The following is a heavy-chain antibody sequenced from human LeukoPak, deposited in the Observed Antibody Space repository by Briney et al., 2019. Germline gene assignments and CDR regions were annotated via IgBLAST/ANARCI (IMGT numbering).Heavy chain of an antibody. CDR3: ASPHPMVRGVIRK. CDR2: ISYDGSNK. CDR1: GFTFSSYA. J-gene: IGHJ4*02. D-gene: IGHD3-10*01. Sequence: GGSLRLSCAASGFTFSSYAMHWVRQAPGKGLEWVAVISYDGSNKYYADSVKGRFTISRDNSKNTLYLQMNSLRAEDTAVYYCASPHPMVRGVIRKWGQGTLVTVSS. V-gene: IGHV3-30*04.